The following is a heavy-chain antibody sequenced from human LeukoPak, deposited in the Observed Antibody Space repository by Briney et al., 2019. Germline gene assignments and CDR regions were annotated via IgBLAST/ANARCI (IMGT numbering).Heavy chain of an antibody. CDR1: GFTFSSYA. CDR2: ISGSGGST. V-gene: IGHV3-23*01. CDR3: AKDWPLFNDYGDYDY. Sequence: GGSLRLSCAASGFTFSSYAMSWVRQAPGKGLEWVSAISGSGGSTCYADSVKGRFTISRDNSKNTLYLQMNSLRAEDTAVYYCAKDWPLFNDYGDYDYWGQGTLVTVSS. J-gene: IGHJ4*02. D-gene: IGHD4-17*01.